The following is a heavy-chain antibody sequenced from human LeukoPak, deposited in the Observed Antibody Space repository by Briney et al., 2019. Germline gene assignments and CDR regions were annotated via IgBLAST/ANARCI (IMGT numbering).Heavy chain of an antibody. CDR2: IYPGDSDT. CDR3: ARGFGSTWLEY. CDR1: GYSFTSYW. V-gene: IGHV5-51*01. Sequence: GESLQISFKGSGYSFTSYWIGWVRQMPGKGLEWMGIIYPGDSDTRYSPSFQGQVTISADKSLTTAYLQWSSLKASDTAMYYCARGFGSTWLEYWGQGTLVTVSS. J-gene: IGHJ1*01. D-gene: IGHD6-13*01.